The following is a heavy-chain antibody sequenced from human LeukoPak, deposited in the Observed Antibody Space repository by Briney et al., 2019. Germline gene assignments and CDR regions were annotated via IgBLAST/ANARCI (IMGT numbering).Heavy chain of an antibody. J-gene: IGHJ4*02. CDR1: GGSISSGGYY. Sequence: SETLSLTCTVSGGSISSGGYYWSWIRQPPGKGLEWIGYIYHSGSTYYNPSLKSRVTISVDRSKNQFSLKLSSVTAADTAVYYCARIASIAARADYWGQGTLVTVSS. D-gene: IGHD6-6*01. CDR2: IYHSGST. CDR3: ARIASIAARADY. V-gene: IGHV4-30-2*01.